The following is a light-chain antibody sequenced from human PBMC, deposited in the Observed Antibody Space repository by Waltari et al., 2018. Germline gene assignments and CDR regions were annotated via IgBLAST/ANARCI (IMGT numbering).Light chain of an antibody. CDR2: EGS. CDR1: SSAVGTYNL. CDR3: CSYAGSSTYV. Sequence: QSALTQPASVSGSPGQSITISCTGTSSAVGTYNLVSWYQQPPGKAPKRIIYEGSKRPSGVSHRFSGSKSGNTASLTISGLQAEDEADYYCCSYAGSSTYVFGTGTKVTVL. V-gene: IGLV2-23*01. J-gene: IGLJ1*01.